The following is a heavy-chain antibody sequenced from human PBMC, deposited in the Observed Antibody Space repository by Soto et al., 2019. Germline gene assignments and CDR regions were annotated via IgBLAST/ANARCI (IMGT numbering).Heavy chain of an antibody. D-gene: IGHD2-15*01. CDR3: ARMGYCSGGSCYPGTGDY. CDR2: ISAYNGNT. CDR1: GYSFTSYG. V-gene: IGHV1-18*04. Sequence: QVQLVQSGAEVKKPEASVKVSCTASGYSFTSYGISWVRQAPGQGLEWMGWISAYNGNTAYAQKLQGRVTMTTDTSTNTAYMDLRSLRSDDTALYYWARMGYCSGGSCYPGTGDYWGQGTLVTVSS. J-gene: IGHJ4*02.